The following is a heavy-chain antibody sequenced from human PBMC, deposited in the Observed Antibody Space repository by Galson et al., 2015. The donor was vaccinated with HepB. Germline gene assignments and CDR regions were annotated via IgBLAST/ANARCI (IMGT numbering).Heavy chain of an antibody. CDR2: IIPIFGTA. D-gene: IGHD4-11*01. Sequence: SVKVSCKASGGTFSSYAISWVRQAPGQGLEWMGGIIPIFGTANYAQKFQGRVTITADKSTSTAYMELSSLRSEDTAVYYCAREGATVTSHFDYWGQGTLVTVSS. CDR1: GGTFSSYA. J-gene: IGHJ4*02. CDR3: AREGATVTSHFDY. V-gene: IGHV1-69*06.